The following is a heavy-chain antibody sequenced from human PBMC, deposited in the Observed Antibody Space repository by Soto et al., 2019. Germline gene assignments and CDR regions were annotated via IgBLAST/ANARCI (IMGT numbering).Heavy chain of an antibody. Sequence: SGPTLVNPTQSLTLTCSFSGFSLTTSGEAVGWVRQPPGKALEWLALIFWNDEKRYSPSLKTRLTITGDTSKNRVVLTMTDMDPVDTATYYCAPSTQSSTASRIEFKWQFDTWGQGTLVTVSS. D-gene: IGHD5-12*01. J-gene: IGHJ4*02. CDR2: IFWNDEK. V-gene: IGHV2-5*01. CDR3: APSTQSSTASRIEFKWQFDT. CDR1: GFSLTTSGEA.